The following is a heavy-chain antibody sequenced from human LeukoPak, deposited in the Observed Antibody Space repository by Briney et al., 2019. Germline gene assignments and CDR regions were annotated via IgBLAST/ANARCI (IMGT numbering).Heavy chain of an antibody. Sequence: SGPTLVKPTQTLTLTCTFSGFSLSTSGVGVGWIRQPPGKALEWLALIYWNDDKRYSPSLKSRLTITKDTSKNQVVLTMTNMDPVDTATYYCAHITGLGPHQYNSLDGTNYFDYWGQGTLVTVSS. CDR1: GFSLSTSGVG. V-gene: IGHV2-5*01. CDR2: IYWNDDK. J-gene: IGHJ4*02. D-gene: IGHD1-1*01. CDR3: AHITGLGPHQYNSLDGTNYFDY.